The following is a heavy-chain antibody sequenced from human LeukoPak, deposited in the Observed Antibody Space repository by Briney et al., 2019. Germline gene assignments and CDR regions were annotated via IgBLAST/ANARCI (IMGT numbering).Heavy chain of an antibody. Sequence: ASVKVSCKASGYTFTSYGISWVRQAPGQGLEWMGWISAYNGNTNYAQKFQGRVTMTRDTSISTAYMELSRLRSDDTAVYYCARVYERGYSYGYWGQGTLVTVSS. CDR3: ARVYERGYSYGY. J-gene: IGHJ4*02. CDR1: GYTFTSYG. V-gene: IGHV1-18*01. D-gene: IGHD5-18*01. CDR2: ISAYNGNT.